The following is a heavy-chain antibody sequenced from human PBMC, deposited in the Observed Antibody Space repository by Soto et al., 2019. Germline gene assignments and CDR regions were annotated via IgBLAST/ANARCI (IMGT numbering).Heavy chain of an antibody. V-gene: IGHV3-30*04. J-gene: IGHJ3*02. CDR1: GFAFSTYA. CDR2: ISSDGKTT. CDR3: ARENYYSGISGHTTLGALDI. Sequence: GGSLRLSCVASGFAFSTYAMNWVRQAPGKGLEWVAVISSDGKTTFYADSVKGRFTISRDSPKNTLYLQMDSLRPDDTAVFYCARENYYSGISGHTTLGALDIWGQGTMVTVSS. D-gene: IGHD3-10*01.